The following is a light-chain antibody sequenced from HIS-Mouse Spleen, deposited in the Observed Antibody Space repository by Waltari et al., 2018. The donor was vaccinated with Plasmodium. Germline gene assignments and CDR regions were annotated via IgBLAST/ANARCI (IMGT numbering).Light chain of an antibody. Sequence: QSALTQPASVSGSPGQSITISCTGTSSDVGSYNLVSWYQQHPGKAPKLMIYEGSKRPSGVSNRCSGSKSGNTASLTISGIQAEDEADYYCCSYAGSSTNWVFGGGTKLTVL. J-gene: IGLJ3*02. V-gene: IGLV2-23*01. CDR1: SSDVGSYNL. CDR2: EGS. CDR3: CSYAGSSTNWV.